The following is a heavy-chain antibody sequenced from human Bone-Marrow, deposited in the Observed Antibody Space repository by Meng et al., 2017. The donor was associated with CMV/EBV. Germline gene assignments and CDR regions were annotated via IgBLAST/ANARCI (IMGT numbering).Heavy chain of an antibody. Sequence: GESLKISCAASGFTFSSYAMHWVRQAPGKGLEYVSAISSNGGRTYYANSVKGRFTISRDNSKNTLYLQMGSLRAEDMAVYYCARGIDDFWSGLYGMDVWGQGTTVTVSS. CDR1: GFTFSSYA. CDR3: ARGIDDFWSGLYGMDV. J-gene: IGHJ6*02. CDR2: ISSNGGRT. D-gene: IGHD3-3*01. V-gene: IGHV3-64*01.